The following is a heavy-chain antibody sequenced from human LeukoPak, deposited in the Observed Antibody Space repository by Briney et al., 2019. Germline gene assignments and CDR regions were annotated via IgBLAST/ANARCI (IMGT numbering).Heavy chain of an antibody. Sequence: GGSLRLSCAASEFTFSSYAMSWVRQAPGKGLEWVSAISGSGGSTYYADSVKGRFTISRDNSKNTLYLQMNSLRAEDTAVYYCARLKGIAVAGRLSDYWGQGTLVTVSS. J-gene: IGHJ4*02. CDR3: ARLKGIAVAGRLSDY. CDR2: ISGSGGST. CDR1: EFTFSSYA. D-gene: IGHD6-19*01. V-gene: IGHV3-23*01.